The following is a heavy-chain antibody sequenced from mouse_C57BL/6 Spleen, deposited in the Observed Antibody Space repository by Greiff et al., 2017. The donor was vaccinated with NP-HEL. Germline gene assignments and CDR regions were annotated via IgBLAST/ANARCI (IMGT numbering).Heavy chain of an antibody. CDR1: GYTFTEYT. J-gene: IGHJ2*01. Sequence: QVQLQQSGAELVKPGASVKLSCKASGYTFTEYTIHWVKQRPGQGLEWIGWFYPGSGSTNYNEKFKDKATLTADKSSSTAYMELSRLTSEDSAVYFCARHEDRFSAFDCWGQGTTLTVSS. CDR2: FYPGSGST. CDR3: ARHEDRFSAFDC. V-gene: IGHV1-62-2*01.